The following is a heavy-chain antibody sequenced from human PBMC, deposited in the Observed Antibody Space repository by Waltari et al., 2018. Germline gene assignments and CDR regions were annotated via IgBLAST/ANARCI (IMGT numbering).Heavy chain of an antibody. Sequence: EVQLVESGGHLVQPGGSLRLSCSVSGFTLSNYDMNWVRQAPGKSLEWISFMRSSALTIHYAASVKGRFAVSRDNAKNSLYLQMNNLRAEDTAFYFCARERGYDYGIDHWGQGTLVTVSS. CDR3: ARERGYDYGIDH. D-gene: IGHD5-18*01. V-gene: IGHV3-48*03. CDR2: MRSSALTI. CDR1: GFTLSNYD. J-gene: IGHJ4*02.